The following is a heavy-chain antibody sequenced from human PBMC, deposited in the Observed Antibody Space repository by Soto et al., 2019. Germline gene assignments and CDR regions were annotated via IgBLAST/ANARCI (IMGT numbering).Heavy chain of an antibody. V-gene: IGHV3-15*01. D-gene: IGHD2-15*01. CDR3: TTVVVVVAATPWGDTDAFDI. J-gene: IGHJ3*02. CDR2: IKSKTDGGTT. Sequence: KPGGSLRLSCAASGFTFSNAWMSWVRQAPGKGLEWVGRIKSKTDGGTTDYAAPVKGRFTISRDDSKNTLYLQMNSLKTEDTAVYYCTTVVVVVAATPWGDTDAFDIWGQGTMVTVSS. CDR1: GFTFSNAW.